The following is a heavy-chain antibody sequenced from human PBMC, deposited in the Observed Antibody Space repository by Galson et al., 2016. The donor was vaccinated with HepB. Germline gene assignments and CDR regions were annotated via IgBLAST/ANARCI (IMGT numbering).Heavy chain of an antibody. V-gene: IGHV3-23*01. CDR3: AKVEGGMGWTNKHFDY. CDR1: GFTFNSYA. CDR2: ITGLGNDA. D-gene: IGHD6-19*01. Sequence: SLRLSCAASGFTFNSYAMMWFRQAPGKGLEWVSSITGLGNDAYYADSVKGRVIMSRDNSKSTLFLQMNSLRVEDSAVYYCAKVEGGMGWTNKHFDYWGQGTLVTVSS. J-gene: IGHJ4*02.